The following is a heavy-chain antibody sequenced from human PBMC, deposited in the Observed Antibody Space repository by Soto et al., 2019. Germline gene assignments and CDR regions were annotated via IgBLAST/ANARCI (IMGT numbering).Heavy chain of an antibody. Sequence: SETLSLTCAVYGGSFSGYYWSWIRQPPGKGLEWIGEINHSGSTNYNPSLKSRVTISVDTSKNQFSLKLSPVTAADTAVYYCASLDGDDSCSCCYGRDVWGQGTTVTVSS. D-gene: IGHD4-17*01. CDR2: INHSGST. V-gene: IGHV4-34*01. J-gene: IGHJ6*02. CDR3: ASLDGDDSCSCCYGRDV. CDR1: GGSFSGYY.